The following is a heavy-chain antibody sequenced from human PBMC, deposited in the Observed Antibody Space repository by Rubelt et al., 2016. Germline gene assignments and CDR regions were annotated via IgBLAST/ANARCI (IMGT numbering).Heavy chain of an antibody. D-gene: IGHD5-18*01. J-gene: IGHJ4*02. Sequence: QVQLQESGPGLVKPSETLSLTCTVSGGPISSYYWSWIRQPPGKGLEWIGYIYYSGSTNYNPSLKSRVTMSVDTAKNQFSLKLKSVTAADTAVYYCARELVETAMTKIDYLGQGTLVTVSS. CDR3: ARELVETAMTKIDY. CDR1: GGPISSYY. CDR2: IYYSGST. V-gene: IGHV4-59*12.